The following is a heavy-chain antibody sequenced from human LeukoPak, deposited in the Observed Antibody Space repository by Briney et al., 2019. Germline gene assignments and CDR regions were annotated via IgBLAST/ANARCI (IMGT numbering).Heavy chain of an antibody. D-gene: IGHD2/OR15-2a*01. CDR2: IRYDGTKK. Sequence: GGSLRLSCAASGFTFTTYGMHWVRQAPGQGLEWVAFIRYDGTKKYYADSVKGRFTISRDNAKNSLYLQMNSLRAEDTAVYYCAREEYSFDYWGQGTLVTVSS. CDR3: AREEYSFDY. CDR1: GFTFTTYG. J-gene: IGHJ4*02. V-gene: IGHV3-30*02.